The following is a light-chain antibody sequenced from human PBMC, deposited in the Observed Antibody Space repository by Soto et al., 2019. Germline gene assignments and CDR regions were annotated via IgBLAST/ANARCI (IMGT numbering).Light chain of an antibody. CDR1: QYVSSA. V-gene: IGKV3-15*01. J-gene: IGKJ1*01. CDR2: DAS. Sequence: EVVLTQSPATLSVSPGDRATLSCRASQYVSSAVAWYHQRPGQAPSLLIFDASIRVPTTPARFSGSGSGTEFTLTISSLESEDFAVYCCQQYGSWPRTFGQGTKVDIK. CDR3: QQYGSWPRT.